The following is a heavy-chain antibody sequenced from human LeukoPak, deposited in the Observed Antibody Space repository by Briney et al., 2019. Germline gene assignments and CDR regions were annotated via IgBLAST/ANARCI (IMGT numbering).Heavy chain of an antibody. J-gene: IGHJ4*02. D-gene: IGHD3-22*01. V-gene: IGHV1-2*04. CDR3: ARNWGHYYDSSGYQLDY. Sequence: GASVKVSCKASGYTFTGYYMHWVRQAPGQGLEWMGWINPNSGGTNYAQKFQGWVTMTRDTSISTAYMELSRLRSDDTAVHYCARNWGHYYDSSGYQLDYWGQGTLVTVSS. CDR1: GYTFTGYY. CDR2: INPNSGGT.